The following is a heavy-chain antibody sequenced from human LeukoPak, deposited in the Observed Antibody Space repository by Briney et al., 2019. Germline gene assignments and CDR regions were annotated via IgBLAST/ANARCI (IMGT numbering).Heavy chain of an antibody. J-gene: IGHJ4*02. D-gene: IGHD6-19*01. Sequence: GVSLRLSCAASGFTFNSYAMNWVRQAPGKGLEWVSAISGGGDITNYADSVKGRFTISRDNSKNTLYLQMNSLRAEDTAVYYCASLSSGSNFNYWGQGTLVTVSS. CDR2: ISGGGDIT. CDR1: GFTFNSYA. V-gene: IGHV3-23*01. CDR3: ASLSSGSNFNY.